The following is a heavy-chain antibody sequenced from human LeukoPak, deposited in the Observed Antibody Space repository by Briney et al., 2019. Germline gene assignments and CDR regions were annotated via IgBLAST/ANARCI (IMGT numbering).Heavy chain of an antibody. CDR3: AREPRDSIVGASDAFDI. CDR2: IIPIFGTA. J-gene: IGHJ3*02. D-gene: IGHD1-26*01. CDR1: GGTFSSYA. V-gene: IGHV1-69*13. Sequence: ASVKVSCKASGGTFSSYAISWVRQAPGQGLEWMGGIIPIFGTANYAQKFQGRVTITADESTSTAYVELSSLRSEDTAVYYCAREPRDSIVGASDAFDIWGQGTMVTVSS.